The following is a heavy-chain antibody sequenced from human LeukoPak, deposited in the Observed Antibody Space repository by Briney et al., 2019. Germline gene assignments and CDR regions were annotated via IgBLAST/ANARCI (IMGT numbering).Heavy chain of an antibody. CDR3: AKEYSSSSGYFDY. D-gene: IGHD6-6*01. Sequence: GRSLRLSCAASGFTFDDYAMHWIRQAPGKGLEWVSRISWNSGSIAYADSVNGRFTISKDNDKNSLYLQMSSLRAEDMALYYCAKEYSSSSGYFDYWGQGTLVTVSS. V-gene: IGHV3-9*03. CDR2: ISWNSGSI. J-gene: IGHJ4*02. CDR1: GFTFDDYA.